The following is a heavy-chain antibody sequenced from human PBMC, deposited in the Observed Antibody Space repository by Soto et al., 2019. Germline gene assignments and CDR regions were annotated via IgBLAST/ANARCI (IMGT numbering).Heavy chain of an antibody. V-gene: IGHV3-21*01. D-gene: IGHD1-26*01. CDR2: ISSSSSYI. CDR1: GFTFSSYS. Sequence: EVQLVESGGGLVKPGGSLRLSCAASGFTFSSYSMNWVRQAPGKGLEWVSSISSSSSYIYYADSVKGRFTISRDNAKNSLYLQMNRLRAEDTAVYYCARDSGSYDLGYWGQGTLVTVSS. J-gene: IGHJ4*02. CDR3: ARDSGSYDLGY.